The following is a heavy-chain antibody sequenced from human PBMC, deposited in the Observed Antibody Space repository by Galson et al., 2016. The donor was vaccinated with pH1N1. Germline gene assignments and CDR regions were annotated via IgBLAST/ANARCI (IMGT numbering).Heavy chain of an antibody. Sequence: PALVKPTQTLTLTCTFSGFSLSTSGVGVGWIRQPPGKALEWLALIYWDDDKRYSPSLKSRLTITKDTSKNQVVLTMTNMDPVDTATYYCARFLYGDYSGYFDYWGQGTLVTVSS. D-gene: IGHD4-17*01. CDR1: GFSLSTSGVG. CDR3: ARFLYGDYSGYFDY. V-gene: IGHV2-5*02. CDR2: IYWDDDK. J-gene: IGHJ4*02.